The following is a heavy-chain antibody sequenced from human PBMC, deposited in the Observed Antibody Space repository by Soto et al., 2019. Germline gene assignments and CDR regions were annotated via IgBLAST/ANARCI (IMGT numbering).Heavy chain of an antibody. D-gene: IGHD6-19*01. CDR3: AKTYSTGWFQDH. V-gene: IGHV3-23*01. Sequence: GSLRLCGAASVFTFINYAMSWVPQAPGKGLEWVSGISGSGSSTYYADSVKGRFTISRDNSKNTLYLQMNSLRVEDTALYYCAKTYSTGWFQDHWGQGTLVTVSS. CDR1: VFTFINYA. CDR2: ISGSGSST. J-gene: IGHJ4*02.